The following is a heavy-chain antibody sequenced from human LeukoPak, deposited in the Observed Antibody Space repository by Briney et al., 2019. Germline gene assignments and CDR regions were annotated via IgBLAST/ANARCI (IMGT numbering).Heavy chain of an antibody. J-gene: IGHJ4*02. D-gene: IGHD2-21*01. V-gene: IGHV1-24*01. CDR2: FDPEDGET. CDR3: ATAIVKGSQGRLFDY. CDR1: GYTLTELS. Sequence: ALVKVSCKVSGYTLTELSMHWVRQAPGKGLEWMGGFDPEDGETIYAQKFQGRVTMTEDTSTDTAYMELSSLRSEDTAVYYCATAIVKGSQGRLFDYWGQGTLVTVSS.